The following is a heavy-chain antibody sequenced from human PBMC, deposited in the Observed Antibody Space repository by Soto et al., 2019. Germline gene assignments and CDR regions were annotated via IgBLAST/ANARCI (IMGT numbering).Heavy chain of an antibody. CDR3: ARDQRWAAADDFDY. CDR1: GFTFSSYA. D-gene: IGHD6-13*01. J-gene: IGHJ4*02. V-gene: IGHV3-30-3*01. CDR2: ISYDGSNK. Sequence: PGGSLRLSCAASGFTFSSYAMHWVRQAPGKGLEWVAVISYDGSNKYYADSVKGRFTISRDNSKNTLYLQMNSLRAEDTAVYYCARDQRWAAADDFDYWGQGTLVTVSS.